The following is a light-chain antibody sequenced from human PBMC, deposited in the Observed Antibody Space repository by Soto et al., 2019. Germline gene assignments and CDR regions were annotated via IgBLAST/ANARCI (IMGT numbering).Light chain of an antibody. V-gene: IGKV3-20*01. CDR1: QSVYSSY. CDR2: GAS. J-gene: IGKJ1*01. CDR3: HQYYSSSWT. Sequence: EIVLTQSPGTLSLSPGERATVFCRASQSVYSSYLAWFQQKPGQAPRLLIYGASRRATGIPDRFSGSGSGTDVALTITSLYPDGYALYYCHQYYSSSWTVGQGTKVEI.